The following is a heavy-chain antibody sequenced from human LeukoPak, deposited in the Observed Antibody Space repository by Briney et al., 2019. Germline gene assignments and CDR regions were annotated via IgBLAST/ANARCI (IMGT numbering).Heavy chain of an antibody. Sequence: ETSETLSLTCTVSGGSISSSSYYWGWIRQPPGKGLEWIGSIYYSGSTYYNPSLKSRVTISVDTSKNQFSLKLSSVTAADTAVYYCARVHGSGSYYNLVFDYWGQGTLVTVSS. CDR1: GGSISSSSYY. D-gene: IGHD3-10*01. CDR3: ARVHGSGSYYNLVFDY. J-gene: IGHJ4*02. V-gene: IGHV4-39*07. CDR2: IYYSGST.